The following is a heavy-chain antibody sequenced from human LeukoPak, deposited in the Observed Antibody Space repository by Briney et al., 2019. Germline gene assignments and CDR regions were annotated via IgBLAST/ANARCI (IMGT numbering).Heavy chain of an antibody. CDR1: GASISSGGYY. V-gene: IGHV4-31*03. CDR2: IYYSGST. J-gene: IGHJ4*02. CDR3: ARAAPYGGYSTFDY. D-gene: IGHD5-12*01. Sequence: RPSETLSLTCTVSGASISSGGYYWSWIRQHPGKGLEWIGYIYYSGSTYYNPSLKSRVTISVDTSKNQFSLKLSSVTAADTAVYYCARAAPYGGYSTFDYWGQGTLVTVSS.